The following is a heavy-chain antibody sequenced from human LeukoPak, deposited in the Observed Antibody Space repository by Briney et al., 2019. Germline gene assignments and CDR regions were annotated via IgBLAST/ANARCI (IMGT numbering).Heavy chain of an antibody. D-gene: IGHD5-18*01. Sequence: ASVKVSCKASGYTFTGYYMHWVRQAPGQGLEWMGWINPNSGGTNYAQKFQGRVTMTRDTSISTAYMDLSRLRSDDTAVYHCAGDPNSSGYFDYWGQGTLVTVSS. CDR1: GYTFTGYY. J-gene: IGHJ4*02. V-gene: IGHV1-2*02. CDR2: INPNSGGT. CDR3: AGDPNSSGYFDY.